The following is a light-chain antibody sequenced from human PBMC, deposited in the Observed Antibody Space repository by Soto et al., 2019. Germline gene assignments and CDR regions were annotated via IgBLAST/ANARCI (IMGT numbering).Light chain of an antibody. V-gene: IGLV2-8*01. CDR2: EVN. J-gene: IGLJ2*01. CDR1: SSDVGRYNR. CDR3: CSFTGTTIGV. Sequence: QSVLTQPPSASGSPGQSVTISCTGTSSDVGRYNRVSWYQHYPGKAPKLMIYEVNKRPSEVPDRFSGSESGNTASLTVSGLQAEDEADYYCCSFTGTTIGVFGGGTKLTVL.